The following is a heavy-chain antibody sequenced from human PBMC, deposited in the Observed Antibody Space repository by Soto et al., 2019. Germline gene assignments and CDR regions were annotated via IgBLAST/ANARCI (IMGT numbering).Heavy chain of an antibody. CDR2: ISSNGGST. V-gene: IGHV3-64D*06. CDR3: VKDRYVDY. J-gene: IGHJ4*02. Sequence: GGSLRLSCSVFGFSFSSYAMHWVRQAPGKGLQYVSSISSNGGSTYYADSVKDRFTISRDNSKSTLYLQMSSLRVEDTAVYYCVKDRYVDYWGQGTLVTVSS. CDR1: GFSFSSYA.